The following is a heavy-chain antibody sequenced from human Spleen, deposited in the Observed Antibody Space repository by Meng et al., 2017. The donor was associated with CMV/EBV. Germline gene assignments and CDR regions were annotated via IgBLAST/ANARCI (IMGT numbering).Heavy chain of an antibody. V-gene: IGHV3-23*01. CDR3: ARGDGILIFDMVYPYYFDY. D-gene: IGHD3/OR15-3a*01. CDR2: ISGSGGST. J-gene: IGHJ4*02. Sequence: GGSLRLSCTVSGGSINSDYWSWIRQAPGKGLEWVSAISGSGGSTYYADSVKGRFTISRDNGKNSLYLHMDSLRAEDTAVYYCARGDGILIFDMVYPYYFDYWGQGVLVTVSS. CDR1: GGSINSDY.